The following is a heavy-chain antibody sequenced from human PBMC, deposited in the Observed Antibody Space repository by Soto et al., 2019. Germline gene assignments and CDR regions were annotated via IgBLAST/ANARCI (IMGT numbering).Heavy chain of an antibody. CDR1: GGSISSGDYY. V-gene: IGHV4-30-4*01. J-gene: IGHJ4*02. CDR2: IYYSGYT. Sequence: QVQLQESGPGLVKPSQTLSLNCTVSGGSISSGDYYWTWIRQPPGKGLEWIGYIYYSGYTYYNPSLKSRITISVDTSKNQFSLKLTSVTAADTAVYFCARGGNGYHILTGFSSHYWGQGTLVTVSS. CDR3: ARGGNGYHILTGFSSHY. D-gene: IGHD3-9*01.